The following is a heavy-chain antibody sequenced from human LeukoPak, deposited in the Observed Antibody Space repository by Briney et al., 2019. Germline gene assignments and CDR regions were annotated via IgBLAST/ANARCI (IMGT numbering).Heavy chain of an antibody. Sequence: GGSLRLSCAASGFTFDDYAMHWVRQAPGKGLEWVSGISWNSGSIGYADSVKGRFTISRDNSKNTLYLQMNSLRAEDTAVYYCAFGYGDYGFGYWGQGTLVTVSS. V-gene: IGHV3-9*01. CDR3: AFGYGDYGFGY. CDR2: ISWNSGSI. D-gene: IGHD4-17*01. J-gene: IGHJ4*02. CDR1: GFTFDDYA.